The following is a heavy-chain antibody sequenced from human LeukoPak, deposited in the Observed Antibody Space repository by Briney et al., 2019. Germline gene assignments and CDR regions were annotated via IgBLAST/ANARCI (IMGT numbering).Heavy chain of an antibody. D-gene: IGHD4-23*01. CDR1: GGSISSSSYY. CDR2: IYYSGST. J-gene: IGHJ4*02. V-gene: IGHV4-39*07. CDR3: ARVCYGGNFYYFDY. Sequence: SETLSLTCTVSGGSISSSSYYWGWIRQPPGKGLEWIGSIYYSGSTYYNPSLKSRVTISVDTSKNQFSLKLSSVTAADTAVYYCARVCYGGNFYYFDYWGQGTLVTVSS.